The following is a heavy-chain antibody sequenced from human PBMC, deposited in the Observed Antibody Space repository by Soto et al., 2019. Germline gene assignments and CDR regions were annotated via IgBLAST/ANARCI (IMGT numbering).Heavy chain of an antibody. CDR2: IKEDGSEK. V-gene: IGHV3-7*04. J-gene: IGHJ4*02. Sequence: EVQLVESGGGLVQPGGSLRLSCAASGFTFSTYWMTWVRQAPGKGLEWVANIKEDGSEKNYVDSVKGRFTISRDNAKNSLFLQMNSLRAEDTAVYYCARDDTYYFESSGYYYDAMDSWGQGTLVTVSS. CDR3: ARDDTYYFESSGYYYDAMDS. CDR1: GFTFSTYW. D-gene: IGHD3-22*01.